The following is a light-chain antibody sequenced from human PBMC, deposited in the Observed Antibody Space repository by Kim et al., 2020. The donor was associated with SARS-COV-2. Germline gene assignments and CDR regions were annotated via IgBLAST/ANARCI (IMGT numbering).Light chain of an antibody. Sequence: DIQMTQSPSSLSASVGDGVTITCRASQDIANYLAWYQQKPGKVPKLLVYAASALKSGVPSRFSGNRSGTDFTLTISNLQPEDVATYYCEKYDSAPWALGQGTKVEIK. CDR3: EKYDSAPWA. J-gene: IGKJ1*01. CDR1: QDIANY. V-gene: IGKV1-27*01. CDR2: AAS.